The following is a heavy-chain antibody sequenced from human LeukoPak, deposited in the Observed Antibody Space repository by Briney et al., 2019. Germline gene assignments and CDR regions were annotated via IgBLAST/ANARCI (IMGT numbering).Heavy chain of an antibody. CDR2: ISGSGGST. CDR1: GFTFSSYA. Sequence: GGSLRLSCAASGFTFSSYAMSWVRQAPGKGLEWVSAISGSGGSTYYADSAKGRFTISRDNSKNTLYLQMNSLRAEDTAVYYCAKEVVVRGVILGYFDYWGQGTLVTVLS. V-gene: IGHV3-23*01. D-gene: IGHD3-10*01. CDR3: AKEVVVRGVILGYFDY. J-gene: IGHJ4*02.